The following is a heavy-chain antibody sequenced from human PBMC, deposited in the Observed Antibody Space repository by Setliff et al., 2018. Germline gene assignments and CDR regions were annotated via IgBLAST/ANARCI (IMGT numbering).Heavy chain of an antibody. D-gene: IGHD7-27*01. Sequence: SETLSLTCTASGDSISSYYWSWIRQPPGKGLEWIGYIYYSGSTNYNPSLKSRVTMSVATFENHFSLKLNSLTAADTAVYYCARVTNWGLDLRFDPWGQGILVTVSS. CDR3: ARVTNWGLDLRFDP. J-gene: IGHJ5*02. V-gene: IGHV4-59*01. CDR2: IYYSGST. CDR1: GDSISSYY.